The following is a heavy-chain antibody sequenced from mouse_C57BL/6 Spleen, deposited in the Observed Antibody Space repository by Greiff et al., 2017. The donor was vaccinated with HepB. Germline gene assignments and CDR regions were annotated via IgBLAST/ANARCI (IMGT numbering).Heavy chain of an antibody. D-gene: IGHD1-1*01. J-gene: IGHJ4*01. CDR1: GFSLTSYG. CDR3: ARNFLGLLIYYAMDY. CDR2: IWSGGST. V-gene: IGHV2-2*01. Sequence: VMLVESGPGLVQPSQSLSITCTVSGFSLTSYGVHWVRQSPGKGLEWLGVIWSGGSTDYNAAFISRLSISKDNSKSQVFFKMNSLQADDTAIYYCARNFLGLLIYYAMDYGGQGTSVTVSS.